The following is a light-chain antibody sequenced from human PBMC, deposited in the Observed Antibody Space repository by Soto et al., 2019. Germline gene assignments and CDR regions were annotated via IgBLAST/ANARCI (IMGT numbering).Light chain of an antibody. Sequence: DIQMTQSPSTLSASVGDRVTITCRASQSISSWLAWYQQKPGKAPKLLIYAASTLQSGVPSRFSGSGSGTDFTLTISSLQSEDFAVYYCQQYNNWPITFGRGTRLEIK. J-gene: IGKJ5*01. CDR1: QSISSW. V-gene: IGKV1-5*01. CDR3: QQYNNWPIT. CDR2: AAS.